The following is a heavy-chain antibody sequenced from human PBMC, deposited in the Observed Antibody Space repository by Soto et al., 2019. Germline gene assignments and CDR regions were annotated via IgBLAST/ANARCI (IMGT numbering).Heavy chain of an antibody. CDR1: GFTFSSYA. D-gene: IGHD5-12*01. CDR3: ARDYYRFNSGYGFSMDV. CDR2: ISYDGSNK. V-gene: IGHV3-30-3*01. J-gene: IGHJ6*02. Sequence: SGFTFSSYAMHWVRQAPGKGLEWVAVISYDGSNKYYADSVKGRFTISRDNSKNTLYLQMNGLRAEDTAVYYCARDYYRFNSGYGFSMDVWGQGTTVTVSS.